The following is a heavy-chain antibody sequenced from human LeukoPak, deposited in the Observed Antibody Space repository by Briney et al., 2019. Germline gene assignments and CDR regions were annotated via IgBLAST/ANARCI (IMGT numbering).Heavy chain of an antibody. Sequence: PGGSLRLSCAASRFRFSTFPMGWVRQAPGKGLEWASAISGSGGSTYYADSVKGRFTISRDNSKNTLYLQMNSLRAGDTAVYYCAKGGNRLTRDALWFGVRGGYYFDYWGQGTLVTVSS. CDR3: AKGGNRLTRDALWFGVRGGYYFDY. CDR1: RFRFSTFP. CDR2: ISGSGGST. D-gene: IGHD3-10*01. V-gene: IGHV3-23*01. J-gene: IGHJ4*02.